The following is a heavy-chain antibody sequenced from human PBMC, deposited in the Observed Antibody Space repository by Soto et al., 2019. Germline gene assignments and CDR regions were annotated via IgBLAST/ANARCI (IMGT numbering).Heavy chain of an antibody. CDR2: ISAYNGNT. CDR1: GYTFTSYG. CDR3: ARDIVVVPAALYFDY. D-gene: IGHD2-2*01. J-gene: IGHJ4*02. V-gene: IGHV1-18*01. Sequence: ASVKVSCKASGYTFTSYGISWVRQAPGQGLEWMGWISAYNGNTNYAQKLQGRVTMTTDTSTSTAYMELRSLRSDDTAVYYCARDIVVVPAALYFDYWGQGPMGTVSS.